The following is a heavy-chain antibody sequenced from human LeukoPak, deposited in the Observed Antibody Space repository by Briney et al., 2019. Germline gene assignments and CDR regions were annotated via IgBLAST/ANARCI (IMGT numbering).Heavy chain of an antibody. CDR2: INHSGST. CDR1: GGSSSGYY. CDR3: ARERTGILTGYTIDY. Sequence: PSETLSLXCAVYGGSSSGYYWSWIRLPPGKGLESIGEINHSGSTNYNPSLKSRVTLSVDTSKNQFSLKLSSVTAADTAVYYCARERTGILTGYTIDYWGQGTLVTVSS. D-gene: IGHD3-9*01. J-gene: IGHJ4*02. V-gene: IGHV4-34*01.